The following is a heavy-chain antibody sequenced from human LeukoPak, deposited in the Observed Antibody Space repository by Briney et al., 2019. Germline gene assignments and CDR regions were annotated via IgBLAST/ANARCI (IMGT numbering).Heavy chain of an antibody. V-gene: IGHV1-8*03. Sequence: GSVTVSCMASGYTFTSYDINWVRQAAGKGVEGMGWMNPNSGNTGYAQKFQGRVTITRNTSISTAYMELSSLRSEDTAVYYCAKAYRGYYYYMDVWGKGTTVTVSS. J-gene: IGHJ6*03. CDR3: AKAYRGYYYYMDV. CDR2: MNPNSGNT. D-gene: IGHD1-14*01. CDR1: GYTFTSYD.